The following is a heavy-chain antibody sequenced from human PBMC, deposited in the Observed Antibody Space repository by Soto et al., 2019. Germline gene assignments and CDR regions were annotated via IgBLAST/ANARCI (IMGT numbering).Heavy chain of an antibody. D-gene: IGHD6-19*01. J-gene: IGHJ4*02. CDR1: GYTFTGYA. Sequence: GASVKVSCKASGYTFTGYAMYWVRQAPGQRLEWMGWINAGNGNTKYSQKFQGRVTITRDTSAGAAYMELSSLSSEDTAVYYCATAVAVPADFDYWGQGTLVTVSS. CDR2: INAGNGNT. V-gene: IGHV1-3*01. CDR3: ATAVAVPADFDY.